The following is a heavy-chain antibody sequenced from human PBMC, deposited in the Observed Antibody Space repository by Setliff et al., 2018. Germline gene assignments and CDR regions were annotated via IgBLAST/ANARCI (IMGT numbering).Heavy chain of an antibody. V-gene: IGHV1-18*01. CDR1: GYTFTSYG. D-gene: IGHD3-22*01. CDR2: ISAYNGNT. J-gene: IGHJ6*04. Sequence: ASVKVSCKASGYTFTSYGISWVRQASGQGLEWMGWISAYNGNTNYAQKLQGRVTMTTDTSTSTAYMELRSLRSDDTAVYYCARDRWRVTMRPLDVWGKGTTVTVSS. CDR3: ARDRWRVTMRPLDV.